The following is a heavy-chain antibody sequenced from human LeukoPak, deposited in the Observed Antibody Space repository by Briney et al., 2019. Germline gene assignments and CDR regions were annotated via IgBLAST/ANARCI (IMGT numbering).Heavy chain of an antibody. CDR2: IYPGDSDT. CDR1: GYSFTTYW. Sequence: GESLKISCKASGYSFTTYWIAWVRQKPGQGLECVGIIYPGDSDTRYNPSFQGQATISVDKSSDTAYLQWNSLKASDSAMFYCARKSSGHYEGPSKYFYYMDVWGKGTTVTVSS. J-gene: IGHJ6*03. CDR3: ARKSSGHYEGPSKYFYYMDV. D-gene: IGHD6-19*01. V-gene: IGHV5-51*01.